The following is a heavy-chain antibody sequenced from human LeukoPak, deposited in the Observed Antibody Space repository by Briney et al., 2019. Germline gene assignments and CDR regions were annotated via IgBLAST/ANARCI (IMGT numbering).Heavy chain of an antibody. J-gene: IGHJ4*02. V-gene: IGHV1-2*02. CDR1: RYTFTGYY. CDR3: ARVLSGYSGYVFDY. CDR2: INPNSGGT. D-gene: IGHD5-12*01. Sequence: GSVKVSCKVSRYTFTGYYMHWVRQAPGQELEWMGWINPNSGGTNYAQKFQGRVTMTRDTSISTAYMELSRLRSDDTAVYYCARVLSGYSGYVFDYWGQGTLVTVSS.